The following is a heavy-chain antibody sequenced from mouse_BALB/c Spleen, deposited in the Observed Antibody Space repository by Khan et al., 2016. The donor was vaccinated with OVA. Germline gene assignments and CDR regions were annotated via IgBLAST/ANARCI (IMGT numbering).Heavy chain of an antibody. D-gene: IGHD1-1*01. Sequence: EVKLVESGGGLVQPGGSLKLSCAASGFDFRRYWMSWVRQAPGKGLEWIGEINPDSSSINYTPSLKDKFIMSRDNANNTLYLQISKVRTEDTAIYYSARLYYERSVAYWGQGTLVTVSA. CDR2: INPDSSSI. CDR1: GFDFRRYW. CDR3: ARLYYERSVAY. J-gene: IGHJ3*01. V-gene: IGHV4-1*02.